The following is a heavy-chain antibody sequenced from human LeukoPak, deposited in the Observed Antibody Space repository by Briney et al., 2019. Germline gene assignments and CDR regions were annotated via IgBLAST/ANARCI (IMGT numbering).Heavy chain of an antibody. D-gene: IGHD3-10*01. CDR2: IYPGDSDT. Sequence: GESLKISCKGSGYSFTSYWIAWVRQMPGKGLEWMGIIYPGDSDTRYSPSFQGQVTISADKFISTAYLQWSSLKASDTAMYYCARLHYYGSGSSSGFDPWGQGTLVTVSS. V-gene: IGHV5-51*01. J-gene: IGHJ5*02. CDR3: ARLHYYGSGSSSGFDP. CDR1: GYSFTSYW.